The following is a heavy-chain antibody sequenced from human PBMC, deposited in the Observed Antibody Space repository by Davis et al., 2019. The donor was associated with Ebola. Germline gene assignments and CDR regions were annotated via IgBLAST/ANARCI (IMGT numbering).Heavy chain of an antibody. V-gene: IGHV3-74*01. D-gene: IGHD1-14*01. CDR3: ARDLPGGDWYFDL. CDR1: GFIFSSYW. Sequence: HTGGSLRLSCAASGFIFSSYWMHWVRQAPGKGLVWVSRINSDGSSTSYADSVKGRFTISRDNSKNTLYLQMSSLRAEDTAVYYCARDLPGGDWYFDLWGRGTLVTVSS. CDR2: INSDGSST. J-gene: IGHJ2*01.